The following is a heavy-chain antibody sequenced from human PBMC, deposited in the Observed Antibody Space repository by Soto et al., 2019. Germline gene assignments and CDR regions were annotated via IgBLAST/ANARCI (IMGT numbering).Heavy chain of an antibody. CDR1: GFTFDNYA. V-gene: IGHV3-9*01. D-gene: IGHD3-16*01. CDR2: IGWNSYTI. CDR3: ARGYAGFGASSYFDY. J-gene: IGHJ4*02. Sequence: GGSLRLSCAAAGFTFDNYAMYWVRQAPGKGLEWVSGIGWNSYTINYADSVKGRFTISRDNAKNSLYLQMNSLRAEDTALYYCARGYAGFGASSYFDYWGQGTLVTVGS.